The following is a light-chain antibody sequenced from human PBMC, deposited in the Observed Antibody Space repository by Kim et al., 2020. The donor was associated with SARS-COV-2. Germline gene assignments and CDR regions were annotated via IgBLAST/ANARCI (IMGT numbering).Light chain of an antibody. CDR2: KDT. Sequence: SYELTQPPSVSVSTGQTASITCSGDKLGNKYVCWYQQKAGQSPDLVIYKDTKRPSGIPERFSGSNSGNTATLTISGTQAMDEADYYCQAWDSSIVIFGGGTKLTVL. V-gene: IGLV3-1*01. J-gene: IGLJ2*01. CDR1: KLGNKY. CDR3: QAWDSSIVI.